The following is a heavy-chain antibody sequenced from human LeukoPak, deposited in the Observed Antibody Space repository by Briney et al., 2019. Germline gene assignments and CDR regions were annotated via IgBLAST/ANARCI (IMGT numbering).Heavy chain of an antibody. D-gene: IGHD2-8*02. CDR2: IFPSGGEI. V-gene: IGHV3-23*01. CDR1: GFTFSTFA. CDR3: ATYRQVLLPFES. Sequence: GGSLRLSCEASGFTFSTFAMIWVRQPPGKGLEWVSSIFPSGGEIHYADSVRGRFTISRDNSKSTLSLQMNSLRAEDMAIYYCATYRQVLLPFESWGQGTLVTVSS. J-gene: IGHJ4*02.